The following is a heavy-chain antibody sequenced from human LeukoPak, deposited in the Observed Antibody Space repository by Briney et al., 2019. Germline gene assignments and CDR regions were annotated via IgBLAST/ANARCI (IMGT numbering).Heavy chain of an antibody. D-gene: IGHD3-9*01. Sequence: SETLSLTCTVSGGSISSSSYYWGWIRQPPGKGLEWIGSIYYSGSTYYNPSLKSRVTISVDTSKNQFSLKLSSVTAADTAVYYCARETYYDILTGYYHYNWFDPWGQGTLVTVPS. CDR3: ARETYYDILTGYYHYNWFDP. J-gene: IGHJ5*02. CDR2: IYYSGST. CDR1: GGSISSSSYY. V-gene: IGHV4-39*07.